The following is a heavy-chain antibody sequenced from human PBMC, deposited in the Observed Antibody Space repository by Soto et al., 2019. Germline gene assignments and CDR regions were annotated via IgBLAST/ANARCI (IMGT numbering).Heavy chain of an antibody. CDR1: GYSFTSYW. CDR2: IYPGDSDT. D-gene: IGHD6-6*01. CDR3: ARRSGDSSFGDDWFDP. J-gene: IGHJ5*02. V-gene: IGHV5-51*01. Sequence: GESLKISCKGSGYSFTSYWIGWVRQMPGKGLEWMGIIYPGDSDTRYSPSFQGQVTISADKSISTAYLQWSSLKASDTAMYYCARRSGDSSFGDDWFDPWGQGTLVTVSS.